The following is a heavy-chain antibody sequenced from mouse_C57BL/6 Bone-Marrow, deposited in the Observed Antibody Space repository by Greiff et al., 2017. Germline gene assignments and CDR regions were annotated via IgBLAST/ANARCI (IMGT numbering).Heavy chain of an antibody. CDR2: IDPENGDT. Sequence: VQLQQSGAELVRPGASVKLSCTASGFNIKDDYMHWVEQRPEQGLEWIGWIDPENGDTEYASKFQGKGTITADASANTAYLQLSSLTSEDTAVYYCTAYVDTTVHWGQGTTLTVSS. J-gene: IGHJ2*01. CDR3: TAYVDTTVH. CDR1: GFNIKDDY. D-gene: IGHD1-1*01. V-gene: IGHV14-4*01.